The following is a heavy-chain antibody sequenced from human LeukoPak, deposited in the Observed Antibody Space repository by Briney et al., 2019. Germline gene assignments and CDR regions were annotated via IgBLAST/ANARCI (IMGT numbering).Heavy chain of an antibody. CDR1: GGSISSYY. CDR2: IYYSGST. D-gene: IGHD1-7*01. V-gene: IGHV4-59*08. CDR3: ARVGPQYNLNYGSYYYYY. Sequence: SETLAHTLTVSGGSISSYYYSWIRQPPGRGLEWIGYIYYSGSTNYNPSLKSRVTISVDTSKNQFSLKLSSVTAADTAVYYCARVGPQYNLNYGSYYYYYRGPVTLVTVSS. J-gene: IGHJ4*02.